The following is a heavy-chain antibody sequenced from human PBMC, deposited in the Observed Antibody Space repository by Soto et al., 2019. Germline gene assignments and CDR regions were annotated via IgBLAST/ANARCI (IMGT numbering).Heavy chain of an antibody. J-gene: IGHJ4*02. D-gene: IGHD3-22*01. V-gene: IGHV3-53*01. CDR2: IYAGGST. CDR3: ARGDYYDSSGYYGYFDY. CDR1: GFTVSSNY. Sequence: PGGSLRLSCAASGFTVSSNYMSWVRQAPGKGLEWVSVIYAGGSTYCADSVKGRFTVSRDNSKNTLYLQMNSLRPEDTAVYHCARGDYYDSSGYYGYFDYWGQGT.